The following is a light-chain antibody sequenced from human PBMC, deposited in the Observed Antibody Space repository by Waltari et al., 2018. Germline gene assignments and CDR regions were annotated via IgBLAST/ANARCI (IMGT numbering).Light chain of an antibody. J-gene: IGKJ1*01. CDR3: QQYYAVPPT. CDR1: QSVSYSSNNKNY. V-gene: IGKV4-1*01. Sequence: IVMTQSPDSLAVSLGDRASLTCQSDQSVSYSSNNKNYLAWYRQKPGQPPQLLISWASTREFGVPDRFSGSGSGTDFTLTISSLQAEDAAVYYCQQYYAVPPTFGPGTKVEIK. CDR2: WAS.